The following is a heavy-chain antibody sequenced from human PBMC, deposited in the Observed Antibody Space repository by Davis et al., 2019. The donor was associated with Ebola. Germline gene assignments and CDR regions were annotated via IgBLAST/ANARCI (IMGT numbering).Heavy chain of an antibody. CDR2: IHSVDST. V-gene: IGHV3-66*01. Sequence: GESLKISCAASGFIVSSKYMSWVRQAPGKGLEWVSAIHSVDSTYYADSVKGRFTISRDNSKNTLYLQMNSLRGEDTAVYYCASSSYHYYYHGMDVWGQGTTVTVSS. CDR3: ASSSYHYYYHGMDV. D-gene: IGHD3-22*01. CDR1: GFIVSSKY. J-gene: IGHJ6*01.